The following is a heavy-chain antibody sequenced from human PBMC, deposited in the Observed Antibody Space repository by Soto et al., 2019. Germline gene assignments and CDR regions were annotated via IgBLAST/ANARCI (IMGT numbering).Heavy chain of an antibody. V-gene: IGHV1-3*04. CDR2: IQTGDGDT. Sequence: QVQLLQSGAEVKRPGASLKVSCKASGYIFITHALHWVRQAPGQRPEWMGWIQTGDGDTEYSEKFQGRVTISSDTSASTAYMELSSLTAEDTAVYYGVRDKKGMPLDYWGQGTLVTVSS. CDR1: GYIFITHA. D-gene: IGHD2-2*01. CDR3: VRDKKGMPLDY. J-gene: IGHJ4*02.